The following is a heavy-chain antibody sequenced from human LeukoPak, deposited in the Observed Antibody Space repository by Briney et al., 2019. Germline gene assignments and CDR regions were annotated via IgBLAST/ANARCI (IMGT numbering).Heavy chain of an antibody. CDR2: ISGSGGST. V-gene: IGHV3-23*01. CDR1: GFTFSSYA. J-gene: IGHJ4*02. CDR3: AKESTYVDSPPFDY. Sequence: GGSLRLSCAASGFTFSSYAMSWVRQAPGKGLEWVSVISGSGGSTYYADSVKGRFTISRDNSKNTLYLQMNSLRAEDTAIYYCAKESTYVDSPPFDYWGQGTLVTVSS. D-gene: IGHD4-17*01.